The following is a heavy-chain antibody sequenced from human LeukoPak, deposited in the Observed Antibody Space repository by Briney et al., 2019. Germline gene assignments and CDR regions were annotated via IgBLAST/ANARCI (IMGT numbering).Heavy chain of an antibody. J-gene: IGHJ4*02. CDR1: GGSFSGYY. D-gene: IGHD3-10*01. Sequence: PSETLSLTCAVYGGSFSGYYWSWIRQPPGKGLEWIGEINHSGSTNYNPSLKSRVTISVDTSKNQFSLKLSSVTAADTAVYYCARNYGSGSYRYYFDYWGQGTLVTVSS. CDR2: INHSGST. V-gene: IGHV4-34*01. CDR3: ARNYGSGSYRYYFDY.